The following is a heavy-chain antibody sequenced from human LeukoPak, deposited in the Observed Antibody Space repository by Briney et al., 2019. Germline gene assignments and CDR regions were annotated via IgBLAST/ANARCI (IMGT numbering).Heavy chain of an antibody. CDR3: ARASISTMIRGVYSAAPDY. CDR1: GYTYISYG. Sequence: ASVKVTCKASGYTYISYGINWVRQAPGRGLEWMGWISAYSGDTNYAQKFQGRVTMTTDTSTNTAYMELRGLRSDDTALYYCARASISTMIRGVYSAAPDYWGQGTLVTVSS. D-gene: IGHD3-10*01. CDR2: ISAYSGDT. V-gene: IGHV1-18*01. J-gene: IGHJ4*02.